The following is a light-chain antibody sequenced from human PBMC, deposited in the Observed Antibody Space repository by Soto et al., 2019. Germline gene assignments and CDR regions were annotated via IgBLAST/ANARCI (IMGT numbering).Light chain of an antibody. CDR2: GAS. CDR3: QQSGSSQVT. V-gene: IGKV3-20*01. CDR1: QSVSSNY. Sequence: EIVLTQSPGTLSLSPGERATLSCRASQSVSSNYLAWYQQKPGQAPRLLIYGASRRAPGIADRFSGSGSGTDLTLTISRLEPEDFAVYYCQQSGSSQVTFGQGTK. J-gene: IGKJ2*01.